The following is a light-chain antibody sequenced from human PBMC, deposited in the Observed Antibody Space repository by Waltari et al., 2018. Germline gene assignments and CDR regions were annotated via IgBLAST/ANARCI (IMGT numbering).Light chain of an antibody. J-gene: IGLJ3*02. Sequence: QSVLTQPPSASGTPGQKVTISCNGSSSNIGSNYVYWYQQLPGTAPKLLIFKNNQRPSGVPDRFSDSKSGTSASLAINGLRSEDEADYYCAAWDDSLSGLVLGGVTKVTVL. CDR1: SSNIGSNY. CDR2: KNN. CDR3: AAWDDSLSGLV. V-gene: IGLV1-47*01.